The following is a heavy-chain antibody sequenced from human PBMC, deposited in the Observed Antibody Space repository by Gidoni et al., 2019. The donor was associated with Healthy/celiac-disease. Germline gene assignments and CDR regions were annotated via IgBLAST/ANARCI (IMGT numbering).Heavy chain of an antibody. J-gene: IGHJ4*02. D-gene: IGHD3-22*01. CDR1: GYTFTSYG. CDR2: ISACNGNT. V-gene: IGHV1-18*01. Sequence: QVQLVQSGAEVKKPGASVKVCGKAAGYTFTSYGISWVRQAPGQGLEWMGWISACNGNTNYAQKLQGRVTMSTDTSTSTAYMELRSLRSDDTAVYYCARRTTYYYDSSGYEDYWGQGTLVTVSS. CDR3: ARRTTYYYDSSGYEDY.